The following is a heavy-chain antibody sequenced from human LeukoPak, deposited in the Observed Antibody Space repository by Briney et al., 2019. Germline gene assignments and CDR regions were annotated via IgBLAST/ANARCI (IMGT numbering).Heavy chain of an antibody. CDR3: ARDWFARVVVTASPFGY. D-gene: IGHD2-21*02. J-gene: IGHJ4*02. CDR1: GYTFTSYA. Sequence: ASVKVSCKASGYTFTSYAMHWVRQAPGQRLERMGWINAGNGNTKYSQKFQGRVTITRDTSASTAYMELSSLRSEDTAVYYCARDWFARVVVTASPFGYWGQGTLVTVSS. V-gene: IGHV1-3*01. CDR2: INAGNGNT.